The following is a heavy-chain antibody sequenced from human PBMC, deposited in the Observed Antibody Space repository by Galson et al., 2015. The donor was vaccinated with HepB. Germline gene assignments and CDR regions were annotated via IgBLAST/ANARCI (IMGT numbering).Heavy chain of an antibody. CDR3: AKGRIAAGHYYYYYMDG. CDR1: GFTFSSYA. J-gene: IGHJ6*03. Sequence: SLRLSCAASGFTFSSYAMTWVRQAPGKGLEWVSAISGSGGSTYYADSVKGRFTISRDNSKNTLYLQMNSLRAEDTAVYYCAKGRIAAGHYYYYYMDGWGKRTAVTVSS. D-gene: IGHD6-13*01. V-gene: IGHV3-23*01. CDR2: ISGSGGST.